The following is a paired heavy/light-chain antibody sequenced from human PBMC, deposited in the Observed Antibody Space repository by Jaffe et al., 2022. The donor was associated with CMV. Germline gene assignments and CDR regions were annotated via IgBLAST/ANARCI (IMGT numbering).Light chain of an antibody. CDR3: QQYGSSPVIT. CDR2: GAS. V-gene: IGKV3-20*01. CDR1: QSVSSSY. Sequence: EIVLTQSPGTLSLSPGERATLSCRASQSVSSSYLAWYQQKPGQAPRLLIYGASSRATGIPDRFSGSGSGTDFTLTISRLEPEDFAVYYCQQYGSSPVITFGPGTKVDIK. J-gene: IGKJ3*01.
Heavy chain of an antibody. J-gene: IGHJ6*02. Sequence: EVQLVESGGGLVKPGGSLRLSCAASGFTFSSYSMNWVRQAPGKGLEWVSSISSSSSYIYYADSVKGRFTISRDNAKNSLYLQMNSLRAEDTAVYYCARDLRPDRPAALNRRAYGMDVWGQGTTVTVSS. CDR1: GFTFSSYS. CDR3: ARDLRPDRPAALNRRAYGMDV. V-gene: IGHV3-21*01. D-gene: IGHD2-2*01. CDR2: ISSSSSYI.